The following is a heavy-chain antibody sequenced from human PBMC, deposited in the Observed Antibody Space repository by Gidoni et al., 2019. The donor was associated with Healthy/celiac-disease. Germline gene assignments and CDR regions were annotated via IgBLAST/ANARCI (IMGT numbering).Heavy chain of an antibody. CDR3: AKDLRGYCSSTSCYAYGMDV. V-gene: IGHV3-23*01. CDR2: ISGSGGST. CDR1: GFTFSSYA. D-gene: IGHD2-2*01. Sequence: EVQLLESGGGLVQPGGSLRLSCAASGFTFSSYALIWVSQAPGKGLEWVSAISGSGGSTYYADSVKGRFTISRDNSKNTLYLQMNSLRAEDTAVYYCAKDLRGYCSSTSCYAYGMDVWGQGTTVTVSS. J-gene: IGHJ6*02.